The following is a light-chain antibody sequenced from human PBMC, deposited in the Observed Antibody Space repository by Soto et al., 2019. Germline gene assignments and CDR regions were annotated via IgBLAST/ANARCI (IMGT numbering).Light chain of an antibody. CDR3: QQYGSSPFWT. V-gene: IGKV3-20*01. J-gene: IGKJ1*01. CDR2: GAS. CDR1: QRVTSNS. Sequence: EIVLTQSPGTLSLSPGERATLSCRASQRVTSNSLAWYQQKPGQSPRLLIYGASSRATGIPDRFSGSGSGTDFTLTISRLEPEDFSVYYCQQYGSSPFWTFGQGTKVDIK.